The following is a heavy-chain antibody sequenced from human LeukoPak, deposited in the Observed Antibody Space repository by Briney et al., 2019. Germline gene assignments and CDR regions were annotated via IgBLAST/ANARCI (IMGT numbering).Heavy chain of an antibody. CDR3: ARAANITTPKIWDYYFDY. CDR2: VNHSGST. J-gene: IGHJ4*02. Sequence: KASETLSLTCAVYGGSFSGYYWSWIRQPPGKGLEWIGEVNHSGSTNYNPSLKSRVTISVDTSKNQFSLKLSSVTAADTAVYYCARAANITTPKIWDYYFDYWGQGTLVTVSS. D-gene: IGHD1-14*01. V-gene: IGHV4-34*01. CDR1: GGSFSGYY.